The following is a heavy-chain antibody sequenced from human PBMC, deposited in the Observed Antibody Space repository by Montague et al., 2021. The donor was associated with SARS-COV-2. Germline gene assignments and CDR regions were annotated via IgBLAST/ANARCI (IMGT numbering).Heavy chain of an antibody. Sequence: SETLSLTCTVSGGSITGYYWSWLRRSPGKGLEWIAYIYDGGAVNYNPSLGSRVTISTDTSKNQLSLKVNSVTAADMAVYYCVRDHPYGGPRGAYDIWGQGTVVTVSS. J-gene: IGHJ3*02. CDR3: VRDHPYGGPRGAYDI. CDR1: GGSITGYY. CDR2: IYDGGAV. D-gene: IGHD4-23*01. V-gene: IGHV4-59*01.